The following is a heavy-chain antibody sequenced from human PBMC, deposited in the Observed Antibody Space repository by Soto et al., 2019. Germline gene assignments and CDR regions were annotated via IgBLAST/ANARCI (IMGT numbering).Heavy chain of an antibody. CDR3: ARDRSRGVVRLFDAFDI. J-gene: IGHJ3*02. Sequence: QVQLQESGPGLVKPSETLSLTCTVSGGSISSYYWSWIRQPPGKGLEWIGYIYYSGSTNYNPSLKSRVTISVDTFKNQFSLKLSSVTAADTAVYYCARDRSRGVVRLFDAFDIWGQGTMVTVSS. CDR2: IYYSGST. V-gene: IGHV4-59*01. CDR1: GGSISSYY. D-gene: IGHD2-15*01.